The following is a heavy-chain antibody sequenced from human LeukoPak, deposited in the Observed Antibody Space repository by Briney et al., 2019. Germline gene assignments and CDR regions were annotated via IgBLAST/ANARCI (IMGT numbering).Heavy chain of an antibody. V-gene: IGHV1-69*13. D-gene: IGHD2-2*02. CDR1: GGTFSSYA. CDR2: IIPIFGTA. Sequence: GASVKVSCKASGGTFSSYAISWVRQAPGQGLEWMGGIIPIFGTANYAQKFQGRVTITADESTSTAYMELRSLRSEDTAVYYCARVVPAAIGGYYYYYYYMDVWGKGTTVTVSS. CDR3: ARVVPAAIGGYYYYYYYMDV. J-gene: IGHJ6*03.